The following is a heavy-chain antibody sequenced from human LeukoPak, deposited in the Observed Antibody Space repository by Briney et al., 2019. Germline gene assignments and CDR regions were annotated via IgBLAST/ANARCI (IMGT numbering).Heavy chain of an antibody. J-gene: IGHJ5*02. CDR3: ARDPVWLRVIQTKTWFDP. Sequence: ASVKVSCKASGYTFTGYYMHWVRQAPGQGLEWMGWINPNSGGTNYAQKFQGRVTMTRDTSISTAYMELSRLRSDDTAVYYCARDPVWLRVIQTKTWFDPWGQGTLVTVSS. V-gene: IGHV1-2*02. CDR1: GYTFTGYY. CDR2: INPNSGGT. D-gene: IGHD5-12*01.